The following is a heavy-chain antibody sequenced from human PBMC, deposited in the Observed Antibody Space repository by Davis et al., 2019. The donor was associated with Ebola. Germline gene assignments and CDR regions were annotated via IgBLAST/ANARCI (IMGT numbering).Heavy chain of an antibody. J-gene: IGHJ6*04. V-gene: IGHV4-38-2*02. CDR2: IYHSGST. CDR3: ARGKAFLERLSRYYGMDV. CDR1: GYSISSGYY. D-gene: IGHD3-3*02. Sequence: MPSETLSLTCTVSGYSISSGYYWGWIRQPPGKGLEWIGSIYHSGSTYYNPSLKSRVTISVDTSKNQFSLKLSSVTAADTAVYYCARGKAFLERLSRYYGMDVWGKGTTVTVSS.